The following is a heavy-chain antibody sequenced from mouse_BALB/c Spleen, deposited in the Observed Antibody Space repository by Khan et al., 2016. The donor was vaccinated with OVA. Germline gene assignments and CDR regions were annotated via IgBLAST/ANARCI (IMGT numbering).Heavy chain of an antibody. Sequence: VQLQQSGAELVKPGTSVKLSCKASGYIFTSYYMYWVRQRPGQGLEWIGEINPNNGGTNFNETFKSKATLTVDKSSSTAYMHLSSLTSDDSAVYYCTRSGYGSFVYWGQGTLVTVSA. CDR2: INPNNGGT. J-gene: IGHJ3*01. D-gene: IGHD2-2*01. V-gene: IGHV1S81*02. CDR1: GYIFTSYY. CDR3: TRSGYGSFVY.